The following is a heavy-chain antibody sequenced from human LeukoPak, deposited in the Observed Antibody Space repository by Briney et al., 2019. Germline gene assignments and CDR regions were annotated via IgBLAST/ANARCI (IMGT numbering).Heavy chain of an antibody. CDR2: ITPDGSEK. V-gene: IGHV3-7*04. D-gene: IGHD6-25*01. Sequence: GGSLRLSCAASGFTFSSYWMAWVRQAPGKGLEWVANITPDGSEKYYVDSLKGRFTISRDNAENSLYLQMKSLRDEDTAVYYCARAAAAAPGDVWGQGTTVTVSS. CDR3: ARAAAAAPGDV. J-gene: IGHJ6*02. CDR1: GFTFSSYW.